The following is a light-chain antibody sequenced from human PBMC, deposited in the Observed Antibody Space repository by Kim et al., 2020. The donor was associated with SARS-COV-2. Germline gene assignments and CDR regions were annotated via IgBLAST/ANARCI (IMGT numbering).Light chain of an antibody. CDR1: SSNIGNNY. Sequence: GQKVTISCSGSSSNIGNNYVSWYQQLPGTAPKLLICDDNTRPSGIPDRFSGSKSGTSATLGITGLQTGDEADYFCATWDSSLSAGVFGGGTKLTVL. J-gene: IGLJ3*02. CDR3: ATWDSSLSAGV. CDR2: DDN. V-gene: IGLV1-51*01.